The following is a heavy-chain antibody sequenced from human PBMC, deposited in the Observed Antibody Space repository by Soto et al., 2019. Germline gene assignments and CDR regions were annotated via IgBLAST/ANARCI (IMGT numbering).Heavy chain of an antibody. J-gene: IGHJ6*02. Sequence: PGGSLKISRSGSGFPFSSYWIHRVRPAPGKVLVCVSRINSDGSSTSYADSVKGRFTISRDNAKNTLYLQMNSLRAEDTAVYYCSRDFITSWNGGRGMDVWGPGTTVTVSS. D-gene: IGHD1-1*01. CDR2: INSDGSST. V-gene: IGHV3-74*01. CDR1: GFPFSSYW. CDR3: SRDFITSWNGGRGMDV.